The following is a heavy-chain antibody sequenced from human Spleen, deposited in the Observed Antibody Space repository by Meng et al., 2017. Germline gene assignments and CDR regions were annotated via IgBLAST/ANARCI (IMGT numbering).Heavy chain of an antibody. CDR1: GYTFTSYY. D-gene: IGHD7-27*01. CDR3: ARGPRNWGFDY. J-gene: IGHJ4*02. CDR2: INPSGGST. Sequence: ASVKVSCKASGYTFTSYYMHWVRQAPGQGLEWMGIINPSGGSTSYAQKFQGRVTLTRSTSINTAYMELSSLRSEDTAVYYCARGPRNWGFDYWGQGTLVTVSS. V-gene: IGHV1-46*01.